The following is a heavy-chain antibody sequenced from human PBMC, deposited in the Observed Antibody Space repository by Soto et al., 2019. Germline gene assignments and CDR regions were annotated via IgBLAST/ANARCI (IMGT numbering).Heavy chain of an antibody. CDR3: ARHGFGSLHGLVDV. V-gene: IGHV4-59*08. J-gene: IGHJ6*02. Sequence: QVQLQESGPGLVKPSETLSLTCTVSGGSITNYYCSWFRQPPGKGLEWIGYIQYNGYSAYNLSLKGRVTMAMDTAKTQFSLMLESVTATDTAVYYCARHGFGSLHGLVDVWGQGNTVIVSS. CDR1: GGSITNYY. CDR2: IQYNGYS. D-gene: IGHD3-10*01.